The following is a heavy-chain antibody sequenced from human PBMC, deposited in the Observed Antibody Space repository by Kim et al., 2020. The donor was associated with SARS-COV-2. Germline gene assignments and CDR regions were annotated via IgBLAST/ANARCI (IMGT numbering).Heavy chain of an antibody. D-gene: IGHD3-3*01. J-gene: IGHJ4*02. V-gene: IGHV3-33*01. CDR3: ARDWAIFGVVIEEEGRDY. CDR2: IWYDGSNK. Sequence: GGSLRLSCAASGFTFSSYGMHWVRQAPGKGLEWVAVIWYDGSNKYYADSVKGRFTISRDNSKNTLYLQMNSLRAEDTAVYYCARDWAIFGVVIEEEGRDYWGQGTLVTVSS. CDR1: GFTFSSYG.